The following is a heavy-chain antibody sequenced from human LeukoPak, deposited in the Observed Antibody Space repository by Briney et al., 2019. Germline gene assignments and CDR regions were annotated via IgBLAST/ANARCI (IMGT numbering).Heavy chain of an antibody. CDR1: GYTFTSYY. D-gene: IGHD6-19*01. Sequence: ASVKVSCKASGYTFTSYYMHWVRQAPGQGLEWMGIINPSGGSTSYAQKFQGRVTMTRDTSTSTVYMELSSLRSEDTAVYYCARDPYSSGWLLGISFDYWGQGTLVTVSS. J-gene: IGHJ4*02. CDR2: INPSGGST. V-gene: IGHV1-46*01. CDR3: ARDPYSSGWLLGISFDY.